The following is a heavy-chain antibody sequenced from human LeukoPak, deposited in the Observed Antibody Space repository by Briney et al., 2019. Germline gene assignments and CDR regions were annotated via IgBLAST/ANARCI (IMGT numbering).Heavy chain of an antibody. D-gene: IGHD3-10*01. V-gene: IGHV4-61*08. J-gene: IGHJ4*02. Sequence: SETLSLTCTVSGGSISSGGYYWSWIRQPPGKGLEWIGYISYSGSTNYNPSLKSRVTISLDTSKNQFSLKLSSVTAADTAVYYCARDGGYGSGSYYFDCWGQGTLVTVSS. CDR3: ARDGGYGSGSYYFDC. CDR1: GGSISSGGYY. CDR2: ISYSGST.